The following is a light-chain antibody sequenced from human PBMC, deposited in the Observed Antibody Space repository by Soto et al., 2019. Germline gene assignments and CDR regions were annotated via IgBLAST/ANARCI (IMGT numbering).Light chain of an antibody. CDR3: NSYTSSSSSYV. CDR2: EVS. Sequence: QSALTQHASVSGSPGQSITISCTGTSSDVGGYNYVSWYQQHPGKAPKLIIYEVSNRPSGVSNRFSGSKSGNTASLTISGLQAEDEADYYCNSYTSSSSSYVFGTGTKLTVL. CDR1: SSDVGGYNY. J-gene: IGLJ1*01. V-gene: IGLV2-14*01.